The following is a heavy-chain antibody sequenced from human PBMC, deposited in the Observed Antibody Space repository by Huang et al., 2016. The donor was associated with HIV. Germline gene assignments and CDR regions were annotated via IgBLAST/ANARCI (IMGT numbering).Heavy chain of an antibody. J-gene: IGHJ4*02. CDR2: ISYDGRRQ. CDR1: GFKLSCFG. V-gene: IGHV3-30*19. CDR3: AKESSWFSDFDH. Sequence: SGFKLSCFGMQWVRQAPGTGLEWVAVISYDGRRQFYTDSVKCRFTISRDNSDNTLSLQMTGLRPDDTAVYYCAKESSWFSDFDHWGQGVLVSVSS. D-gene: IGHD3-10*01.